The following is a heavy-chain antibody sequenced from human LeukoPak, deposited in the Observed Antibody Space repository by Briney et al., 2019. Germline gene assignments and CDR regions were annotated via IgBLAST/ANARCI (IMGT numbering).Heavy chain of an antibody. J-gene: IGHJ4*02. CDR3: ARATGYSSGSVDY. CDR1: GFTFDDYA. V-gene: IGHV3-9*03. Sequence: GGSLRLSCVASGFTFDDYAMHWVRQGPGKGLEWVSGISWDSGNVGYADAVEGRFTISRDNVKNSLYLQMNSLRAEDMAFYYCARATGYSSGSVDYWGQGTLVTVFS. D-gene: IGHD5-18*01. CDR2: ISWDSGNV.